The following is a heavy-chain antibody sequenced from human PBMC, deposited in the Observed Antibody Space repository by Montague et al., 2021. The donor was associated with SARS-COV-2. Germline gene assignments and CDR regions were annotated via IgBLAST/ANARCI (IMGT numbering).Heavy chain of an antibody. D-gene: IGHD2-2*01. Sequence: SETLSLTCTVSGGSISSSNYYWGWIRQPPGEGLEWIGRIYYSGTTYYNPSLQSRVTISVDTSKNQFSLKLSSVTAADTAVYYCTREGYQVLWSDYYYYGMDVWGQGTTVTVSS. CDR3: TREGYQVLWSDYYYYGMDV. CDR2: IYYSGTT. J-gene: IGHJ6*02. V-gene: IGHV4-39*02. CDR1: GGSISSSNYY.